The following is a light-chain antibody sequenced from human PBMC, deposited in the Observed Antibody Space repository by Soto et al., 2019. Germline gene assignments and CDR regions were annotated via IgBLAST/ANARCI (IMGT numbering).Light chain of an antibody. CDR1: QSVSSY. V-gene: IGKV3-20*01. CDR2: GAS. CDR3: QQYGSSPFT. Sequence: EIVLTQSPATLSLSPGERATLSCRASQSVSSYLAWYQQKPGQAPRLLIYGASSRATGMPDRFSGSGSGTDFTLTISRLEPEDFAVYYCQQYGSSPFTFGPGTKVDIK. J-gene: IGKJ3*01.